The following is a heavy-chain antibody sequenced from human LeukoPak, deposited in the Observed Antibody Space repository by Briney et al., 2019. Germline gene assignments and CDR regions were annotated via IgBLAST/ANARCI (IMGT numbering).Heavy chain of an antibody. J-gene: IGHJ4*02. CDR1: GDSISTYY. Sequence: SETLSLTCTVSGDSISTYYWSWIRQPPGEGLEWIGYIHYSGSTNYNPSLRSRVTISVDTSKNQFSLKLSSATAADTAVYFCARRAINSVMFDYWSQGTLVTVSS. CDR3: ARRAINSVMFDY. V-gene: IGHV4-59*08. CDR2: IHYSGST. D-gene: IGHD3-16*01.